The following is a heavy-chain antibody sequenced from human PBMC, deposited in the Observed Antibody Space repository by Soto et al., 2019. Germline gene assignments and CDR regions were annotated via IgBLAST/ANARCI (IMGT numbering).Heavy chain of an antibody. Sequence: QVQLQESGPGLVKPSETLSLTCTVSGGSVSSGNYYWNWIRQTPGKGLEWIGYIYYSGSTKYNPSLKSRVTISVDRPKSQFSLKLSSVTAADTAVYYCARSYDSSGYYFYAMDVWGQGTTVTVSS. D-gene: IGHD3-22*01. V-gene: IGHV4-61*01. J-gene: IGHJ6*02. CDR1: GGSVSSGNYY. CDR3: ARSYDSSGYYFYAMDV. CDR2: IYYSGST.